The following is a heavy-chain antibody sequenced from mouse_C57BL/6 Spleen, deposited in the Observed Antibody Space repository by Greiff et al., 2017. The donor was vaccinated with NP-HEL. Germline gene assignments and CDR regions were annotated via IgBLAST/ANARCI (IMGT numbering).Heavy chain of an antibody. CDR2: IHPNSGST. D-gene: IGHD2-4*01. CDR1: GYTFTSYW. V-gene: IGHV1-64*01. J-gene: IGHJ2*01. CDR3: ARSGYDYFFDY. Sequence: VQLQQPGAELVKPGASVKLSCKASGYTFTSYWMHWVKQRPGQGLEWIGMIHPNSGSTNYNEKFKSKATLTVDKSSSTAYMQLSSLTSEDSAVYYCARSGYDYFFDYWGQGTTLTVSS.